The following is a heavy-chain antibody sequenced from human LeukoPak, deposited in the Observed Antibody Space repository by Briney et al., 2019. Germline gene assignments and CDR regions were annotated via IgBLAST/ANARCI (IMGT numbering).Heavy chain of an antibody. Sequence: PSETLSLTCTVSGGSISSYYWSWIRQPAGKGLEWIGRIYTSGSTNYNPSLKSRVTMSVDTSKNQFSLKLSSVTAADTAVYYCARGIISSSWYYYYYYMDVWGKGTTVTISS. CDR1: GGSISSYY. V-gene: IGHV4-4*07. CDR2: IYTSGST. J-gene: IGHJ6*03. CDR3: ARGIISSSWYYYYYYMDV. D-gene: IGHD6-13*01.